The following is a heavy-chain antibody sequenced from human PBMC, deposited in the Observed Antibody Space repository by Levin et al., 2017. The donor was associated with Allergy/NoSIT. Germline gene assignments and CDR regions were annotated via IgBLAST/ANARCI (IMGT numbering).Heavy chain of an antibody. CDR3: ARGFTSSASWFDP. CDR1: GFTFSNYW. Sequence: HGESLKISCAASGFTFSNYWMHWVRQAPGKGLVWVSRISSDGSTTTYADSVEGRFTISRDNAKNTLFLQMSSLRAEDTAVYYCARGFTSSASWFDPWGQGTLVTVSS. D-gene: IGHD6-6*01. CDR2: ISSDGSTT. J-gene: IGHJ5*02. V-gene: IGHV3-74*03.